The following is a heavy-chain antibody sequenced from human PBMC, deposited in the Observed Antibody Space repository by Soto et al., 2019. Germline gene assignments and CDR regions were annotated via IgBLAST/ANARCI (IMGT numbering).Heavy chain of an antibody. V-gene: IGHV4-4*02. CDR1: GGAISSSNW. CDR2: IYHSGST. J-gene: IGHJ4*02. D-gene: IGHD3-10*01. CDR3: ARRWGEGRGDY. Sequence: QVQLQESGPGLVKPSGNLSLTCAVSGGAISSSNWWSWVRQPPGKGLQWIGEIYHSGSTNYIPSLKSRVTIPVDKSRNQFSLKLSSVTAADTAVYNCARRWGEGRGDYWGQGTLVTVSS.